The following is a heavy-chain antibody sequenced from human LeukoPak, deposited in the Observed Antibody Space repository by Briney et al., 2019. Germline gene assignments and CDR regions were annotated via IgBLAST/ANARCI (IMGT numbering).Heavy chain of an antibody. Sequence: ASVKVSCKASGGTFSSYAISWVRQAPGQGLEWMGGIIPIFGTANYAQKFQGRVTITTDESTSTAYMELSSLRSEDTAVCYCARDFGCSSTSCYGRFDYWGQGTLVTVSS. CDR1: GGTFSSYA. J-gene: IGHJ4*02. D-gene: IGHD2-2*01. CDR3: ARDFGCSSTSCYGRFDY. V-gene: IGHV1-69*05. CDR2: IIPIFGTA.